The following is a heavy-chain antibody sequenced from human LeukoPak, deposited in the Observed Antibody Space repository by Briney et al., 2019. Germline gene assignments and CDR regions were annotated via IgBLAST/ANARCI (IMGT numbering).Heavy chain of an antibody. Sequence: SQTLSLTCTVSGGSISSGGYYWSWIRQPPGKGLEWIGYIYHSGSTYYNPSLKSRVTISVDTSKNQFSLKLSSVTAADTAVYYCAREHSGDYYYYMDVWGKGTTVTVSS. CDR1: GGSISSGGYY. V-gene: IGHV4-30-2*01. D-gene: IGHD2-21*01. CDR2: IYHSGST. CDR3: AREHSGDYYYYMDV. J-gene: IGHJ6*03.